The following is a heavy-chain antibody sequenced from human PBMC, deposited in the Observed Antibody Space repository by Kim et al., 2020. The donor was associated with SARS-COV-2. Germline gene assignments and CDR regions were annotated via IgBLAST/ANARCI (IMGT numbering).Heavy chain of an antibody. V-gene: IGHV4-34*01. D-gene: IGHD1-26*01. Sequence: SETLSLTCAVYGGSFSGPYWNWIRQSPGMGLEWIGEINHSGSTNYNPSLKSRVTLSVDTSKNQFSLSLSSVTAADTAGYYCARRAAGVDWWGQGTPVTVS. CDR2: INHSGST. CDR3: ARRAAGVDW. J-gene: IGHJ4*02. CDR1: GGSFSGPY.